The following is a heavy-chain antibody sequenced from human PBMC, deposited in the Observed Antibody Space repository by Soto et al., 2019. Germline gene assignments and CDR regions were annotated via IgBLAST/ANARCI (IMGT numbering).Heavy chain of an antibody. J-gene: IGHJ6*02. CDR3: ARDMAGRPYYGMDV. CDR2: ISSSSSYI. CDR1: GFTFSSYS. D-gene: IGHD6-19*01. Sequence: EVQLVESGGGLVKPGGSLRLSCAASGFTFSSYSMNWVRQAPGMGLEWVSSISSSSSYIYYADSVKGRFTISRDNAKNSLYLQMNSLRAEDTAVYYCARDMAGRPYYGMDVWGQGTTVTVSS. V-gene: IGHV3-21*01.